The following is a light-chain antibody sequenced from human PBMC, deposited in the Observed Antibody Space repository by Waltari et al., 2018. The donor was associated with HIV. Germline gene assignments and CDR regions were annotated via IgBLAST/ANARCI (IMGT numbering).Light chain of an antibody. CDR1: SSNAGGYHY. Sequence: QSALTQPPSASGSPAQSVTLSCTGTSSNAGGYHYVPWHQQHPGKAPKLMIYDVIKRPSGVPDRFSGSKSGNTASLTVSGLQPEDEADYYCSSHAGSKVVFGGGTRLTVL. V-gene: IGLV2-8*01. CDR2: DVI. CDR3: SSHAGSKVV. J-gene: IGLJ2*01.